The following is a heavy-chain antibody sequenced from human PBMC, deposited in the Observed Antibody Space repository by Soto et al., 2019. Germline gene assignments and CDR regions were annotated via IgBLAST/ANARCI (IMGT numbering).Heavy chain of an antibody. CDR2: ISYDGTNK. D-gene: IGHD5-12*01. CDR1: GFTFSSYG. CDR3: AKGSGGYDYLFVY. V-gene: IGHV3-30*18. Sequence: GGSLRLSCAASGFTFSSYGMHWVRQAPGKGLEWVAFISYDGTNKYYADSVKGRFTISRDNSKNTLYLQVSSLRAEDTAVYYCAKGSGGYDYLFVYWGQGTLVTVSS. J-gene: IGHJ4*02.